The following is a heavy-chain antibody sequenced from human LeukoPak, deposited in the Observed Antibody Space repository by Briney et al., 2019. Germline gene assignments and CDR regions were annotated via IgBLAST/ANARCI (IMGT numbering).Heavy chain of an antibody. V-gene: IGHV3-30*04. Sequence: GGSLRLSCAASGFTFSNYAIHRVRQAPGQGLEWVAVISNDGSSKYYADSVKGRFTISRDNSENTLYLQMSSLRAEDTAVYYCAREPLGYCTSSSCPRWFDPRGQGTLVTVSS. CDR1: GFTFSNYA. CDR2: ISNDGSSK. D-gene: IGHD2-15*01. CDR3: AREPLGYCTSSSCPRWFDP. J-gene: IGHJ5*02.